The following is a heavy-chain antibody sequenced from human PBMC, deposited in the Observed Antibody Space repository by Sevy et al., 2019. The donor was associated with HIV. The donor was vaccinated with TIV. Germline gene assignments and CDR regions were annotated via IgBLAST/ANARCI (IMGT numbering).Heavy chain of an antibody. CDR3: ARDHCTDGACFRSGYFDY. D-gene: IGHD2-8*01. CDR2: ISFDGRNK. CDR1: GFTFADHA. Sequence: GGSLRLSCAASGFTFADHAFHWVRQAPGKGLEWVAIISFDGRNKRVAESVKDRFTISRDDSKSTVYLQMTSLRPEDAAVYYCARDHCTDGACFRSGYFDYWGQGTLVTVSS. V-gene: IGHV3-30*04. J-gene: IGHJ4*02.